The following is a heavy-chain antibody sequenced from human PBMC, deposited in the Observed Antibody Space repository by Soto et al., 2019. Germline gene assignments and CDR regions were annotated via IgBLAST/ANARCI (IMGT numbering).Heavy chain of an antibody. CDR3: ARAHAPTLPFDS. D-gene: IGHD2-15*01. V-gene: IGHV4-61*08. Sequence: SETLSLTCTVSGGSIISGAYYWGWIRQFPGKGLEWIGYIYHRGSTSYNPSLKSRVTMSLDTSKNQFSLSLDSVTAADTAVYFCARAHAPTLPFDSWGQGTLVTVSS. CDR1: GGSIISGAYY. J-gene: IGHJ4*01. CDR2: IYHRGST.